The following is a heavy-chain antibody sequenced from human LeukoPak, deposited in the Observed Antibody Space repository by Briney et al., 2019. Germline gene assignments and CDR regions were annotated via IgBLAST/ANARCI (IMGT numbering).Heavy chain of an antibody. D-gene: IGHD3-3*01. CDR3: ARVTFYDFWSGYSGWGEAIDY. CDR1: GFTFSSYS. J-gene: IGHJ4*02. CDR2: ISSSSSYI. V-gene: IGHV3-21*01. Sequence: GGSLRLSCAASGFTFSSYSMNWVRQAPGKGLEWVSSISSSSSYIYYADSVKGRLTISRDNAKNSLYLQMNSLRAEDTAVYYCARVTFYDFWSGYSGWGEAIDYWGQGTLVTVSS.